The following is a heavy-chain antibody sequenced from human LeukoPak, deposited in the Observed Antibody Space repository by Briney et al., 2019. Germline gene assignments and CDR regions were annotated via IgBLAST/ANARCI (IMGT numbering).Heavy chain of an antibody. CDR1: GFTFSSYA. V-gene: IGHV3-23*01. CDR2: ISGSGGST. CDR3: ARTVWRSYDAFDT. J-gene: IGHJ3*02. D-gene: IGHD1-1*01. Sequence: PGGYLRLSCAASGFTFSSYAMSWVRQAPGQGLEWGSHISGSGGSTYYTDSVKGPFTISTDNSTNTLYLRMNTLRAEDTAVYDCARTVWRSYDAFDTSGPR.